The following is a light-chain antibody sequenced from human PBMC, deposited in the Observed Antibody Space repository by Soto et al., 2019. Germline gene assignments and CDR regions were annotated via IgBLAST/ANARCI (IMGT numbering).Light chain of an antibody. V-gene: IGKV3-15*01. CDR3: QQYNTAPT. Sequence: EILMTQSPATLSVSPGERATLSCRASQSISSNLAWFHQKPGQAPRLLIYGASTRAAGIPARFSGSGSGTEFTLTISSRQSEDFAFYYCQQYNTAPTFGQGTKVEIK. CDR2: GAS. J-gene: IGKJ1*01. CDR1: QSISSN.